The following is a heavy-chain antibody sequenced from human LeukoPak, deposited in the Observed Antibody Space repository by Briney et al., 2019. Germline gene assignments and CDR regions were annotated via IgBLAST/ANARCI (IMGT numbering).Heavy chain of an antibody. CDR2: ISGSGGST. CDR1: GFTFSSYA. CDR3: AKDLLYYDFWSGPEYFQH. Sequence: GGSLRLSCAASGFTFSSYAMSWVRQAPGKGLEWVSAISGSGGSTYYADSVKGRFTIFRDNSKNTLYLQMNSLRAEDTAVYYCAKDLLYYDFWSGPEYFQHWGQGTLVTVSS. J-gene: IGHJ1*01. V-gene: IGHV3-23*01. D-gene: IGHD3-3*01.